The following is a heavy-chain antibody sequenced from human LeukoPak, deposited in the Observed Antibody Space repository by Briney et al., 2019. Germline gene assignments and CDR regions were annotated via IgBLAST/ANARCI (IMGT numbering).Heavy chain of an antibody. CDR2: ISSSSIYV. J-gene: IGHJ6*03. CDR3: ARDYHDFWSGYPGYYYYMDV. V-gene: IGHV3-21*01. Sequence: PGGSLRLSCAASGFTFSSYSMNWVRQAPGKGLEWVSSISSSSIYVYYADSVKGRFTISRDNAKNSLYLQMNSLRAEDTAVYYCARDYHDFWSGYPGYYYYMDVWGKGTTVTVSS. CDR1: GFTFSSYS. D-gene: IGHD3-3*01.